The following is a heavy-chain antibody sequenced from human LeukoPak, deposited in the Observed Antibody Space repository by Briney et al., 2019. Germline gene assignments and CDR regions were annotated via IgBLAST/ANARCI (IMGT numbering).Heavy chain of an antibody. J-gene: IGHJ6*03. CDR2: ISYDGSNK. CDR1: GFTFSSYA. Sequence: PGGSLRLSCAASGFTFSSYAMHWVRQAPGKGLEWVAVISYDGSNKYYADSVKGRFTISRDNSKNTLYLQMNSLRAEDTAVYYCARDPAYSYGLYYYYYMDVWGKGTTVTVSS. V-gene: IGHV3-30*01. D-gene: IGHD5-18*01. CDR3: ARDPAYSYGLYYYYYMDV.